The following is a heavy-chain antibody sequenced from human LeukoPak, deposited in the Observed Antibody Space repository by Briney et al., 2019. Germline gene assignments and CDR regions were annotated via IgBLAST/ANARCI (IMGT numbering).Heavy chain of an antibody. CDR1: RFTFSGYE. D-gene: IGHD3-3*01. V-gene: IGHV3-48*03. CDR2: TSSSSSII. J-gene: IGHJ4*02. CDR3: ATGDDFWSGYYQLDY. Sequence: GGSLRLSCAASRFTFSGYEINWVRQAPGKGLEWVSYTSSSSSIIYYADSVKGRFTISRDNAKNSLYLQMNSLRAEETAIYYCATGDDFWSGYYQLDYWGQGTLVTVSS.